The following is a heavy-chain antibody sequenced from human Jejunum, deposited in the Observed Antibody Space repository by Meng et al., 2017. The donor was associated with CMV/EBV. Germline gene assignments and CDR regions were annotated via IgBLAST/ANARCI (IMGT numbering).Heavy chain of an antibody. J-gene: IGHJ5*02. D-gene: IGHD2-21*01. CDR3: ARDGVLCGDTSCRGFYS. Sequence: FNGYYMHWVRQAPGQGLEWMGWVTPHSGDPDYAQNFQGRVTMTRDPSISTAYMELSGLRSDDTAVYYCARDGVLCGDTSCRGFYSWGQGTLVTVSS. CDR2: VTPHSGDP. V-gene: IGHV1-2*02. CDR1: FNGYY.